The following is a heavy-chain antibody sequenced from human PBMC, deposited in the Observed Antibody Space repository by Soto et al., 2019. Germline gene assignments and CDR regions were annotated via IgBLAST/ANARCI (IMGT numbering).Heavy chain of an antibody. Sequence: SGTLSLTCAVSGCAISSGGYSWSWIRQPPRKALEWIGYIYHSGSTYYNPSLKSRVTISVDRSKNQFSLKLSSLTSEDTAVYYCARDDSGFSGSHYIDYFNYWGQGTLVTVSS. J-gene: IGHJ4*02. CDR1: GCAISSGGYS. D-gene: IGHD1-26*01. CDR3: ARDDSGFSGSHYIDYFNY. V-gene: IGHV4-30-2*01. CDR2: IYHSGST.